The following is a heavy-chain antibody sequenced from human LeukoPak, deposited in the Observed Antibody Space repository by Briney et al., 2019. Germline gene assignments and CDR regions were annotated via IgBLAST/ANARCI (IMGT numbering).Heavy chain of an antibody. D-gene: IGHD4/OR15-4a*01. CDR1: GYTFTNYG. CDR2: ISAYNGNT. CDR3: ARDRGKYMVGLFDY. J-gene: IGHJ4*02. Sequence: GASVKVSCKASGYTFTNYGISLVRQAHGQGLELMGWISAYNGNTNYAQRFQDRVTMTTDTSTSIAYMELRRLRSDDTAVYYCARDRGKYMVGLFDYWGQGNLVTVSS. V-gene: IGHV1-18*01.